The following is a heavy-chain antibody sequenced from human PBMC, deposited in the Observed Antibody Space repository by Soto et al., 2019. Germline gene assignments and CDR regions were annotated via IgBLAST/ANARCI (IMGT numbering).Heavy chain of an antibody. J-gene: IGHJ3*02. D-gene: IGHD1-1*01. CDR2: ISPIFGTA. Sequence: QVQLVQSGAEVKKPVSSVKVSCKASGGTFSSYAISWVRQAPGQGLEWMGGISPIFGTANYAQKFQGRVTITADESTSTAYMELSSLRSEDKAVYYCAHRKDPGRPNDAFDIWGQGTMVTVSS. CDR3: AHRKDPGRPNDAFDI. CDR1: GGTFSSYA. V-gene: IGHV1-69*01.